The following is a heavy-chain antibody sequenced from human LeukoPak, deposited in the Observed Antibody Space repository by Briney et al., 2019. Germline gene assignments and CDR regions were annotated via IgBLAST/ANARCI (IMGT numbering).Heavy chain of an antibody. J-gene: IGHJ4*02. V-gene: IGHV3-30-3*01. D-gene: IGHD2-2*02. CDR1: GFPFSSYA. CDR2: ISYDGSNK. CDR3: ARAPRGVVVPAAIGF. Sequence: GRSLRLSCAASGFPFSSYAMHWVRQAPGKGLEWVAVISYDGSNKYYADSVKGRFTISRDNSKNTLYLQMNSLRAEDTAVYYCARAPRGVVVPAAIGFWGQGTLVTVSS.